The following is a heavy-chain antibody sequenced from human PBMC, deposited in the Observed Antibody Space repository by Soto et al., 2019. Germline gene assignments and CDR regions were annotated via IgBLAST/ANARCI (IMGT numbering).Heavy chain of an antibody. D-gene: IGHD2-2*01. CDR2: IYYSGST. CDR3: ARESSTSWRPFDY. V-gene: IGHV4-61*01. CDR1: GGSVSSGSYY. Sequence: SETLSLTCTVSGGSVSSGSYYWSWIRQPPGKGLEWIGYIYYSGSTNYNPSLKSRVTISVDTSKNQFSLKLSSVTAADTAVYYCARESSTSWRPFDYWGQGTLVTVSS. J-gene: IGHJ4*02.